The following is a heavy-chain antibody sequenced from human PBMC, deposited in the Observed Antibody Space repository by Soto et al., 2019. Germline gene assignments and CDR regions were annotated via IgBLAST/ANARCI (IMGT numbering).Heavy chain of an antibody. D-gene: IGHD3-10*01. J-gene: IGHJ4*02. CDR3: ASRTYYYGSGPTPYDY. CDR1: GGSISSSSYY. CDR2: IYYSGST. Sequence: QLQLQESGPGLVKPSETLSLTCTVSGGSISSSSYYWGWIRQPPGKGLEWIGSIYYSGSTYYNPSLKSRVTISEDTSKNQFSLKLSSVTAADTAVYYCASRTYYYGSGPTPYDYWGQGTLVTVSS. V-gene: IGHV4-39*01.